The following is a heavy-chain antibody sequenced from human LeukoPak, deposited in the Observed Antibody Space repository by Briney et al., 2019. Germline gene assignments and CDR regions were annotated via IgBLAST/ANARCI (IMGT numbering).Heavy chain of an antibody. J-gene: IGHJ5*02. Sequence: SETLSLTCTVSGGSISTSSYYWGWIRQPPGKGLEWIGRIYTSGSTNYNPSLKSRVTMSVDTSKNQFSLKLSSVTAADTAVYYCARDSSGWLNWFDPWGQGTLVTVSS. CDR2: IYTSGST. CDR1: GGSISTSSYY. D-gene: IGHD6-19*01. V-gene: IGHV4-39*07. CDR3: ARDSSGWLNWFDP.